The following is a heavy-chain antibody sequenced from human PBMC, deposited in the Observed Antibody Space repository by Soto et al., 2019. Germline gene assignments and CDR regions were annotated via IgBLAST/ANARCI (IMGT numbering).Heavy chain of an antibody. Sequence: QVQLVQSGAEVKKPGSSVKVSCKASGGTFSSYAISWVRQAPGQGLEWMGGIIPIFGTANYAQKFQGRVTITADESTSTADMEMSSLRSEDTAVYYCARGYCSGGSCYSSGFYYYGMDVWGQGTTVTVSS. J-gene: IGHJ6*02. CDR1: GGTFSSYA. CDR3: ARGYCSGGSCYSSGFYYYGMDV. D-gene: IGHD2-15*01. V-gene: IGHV1-69*01. CDR2: IIPIFGTA.